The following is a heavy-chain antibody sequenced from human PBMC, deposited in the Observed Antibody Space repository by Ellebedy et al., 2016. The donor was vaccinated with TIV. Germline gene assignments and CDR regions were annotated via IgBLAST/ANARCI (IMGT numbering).Heavy chain of an antibody. CDR3: ERGRDYY. V-gene: IGHV3-48*02. CDR2: ISSSSSAI. CDR1: GFTFNTYS. D-gene: IGHD2-21*01. Sequence: GESLKISCAASGFTFNTYSMNWVRQAPGKGLEWVSYISSSSSAIYYADSVKGRFTISRDNAKNSLYLQMDSLRDEDTAVYYCERGRDYYWGQGTLVTVSS. J-gene: IGHJ4*02.